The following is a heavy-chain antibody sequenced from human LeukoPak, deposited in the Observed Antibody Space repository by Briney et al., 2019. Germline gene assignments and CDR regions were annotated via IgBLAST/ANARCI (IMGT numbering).Heavy chain of an antibody. CDR2: ISTTSTYI. V-gene: IGHV3-21*01. CDR1: GFTFTTYS. Sequence: PGGSLRLSCAASGFTFTTYSMNWVRQAPGKGLEWVSSISTTSTYIYYADSLKGRFTISRDNAKNSVYLRMNSLRAADTAVYYCARSYSYGSGFDYWGQGTLVTVSS. J-gene: IGHJ4*02. D-gene: IGHD5-18*01. CDR3: ARSYSYGSGFDY.